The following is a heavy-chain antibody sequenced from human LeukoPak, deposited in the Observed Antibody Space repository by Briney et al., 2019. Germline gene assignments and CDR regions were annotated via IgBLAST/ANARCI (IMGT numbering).Heavy chain of an antibody. D-gene: IGHD3-22*01. J-gene: IGHJ6*02. V-gene: IGHV3-9*01. CDR2: ISWSSGTI. CDR1: GFTFNEYA. Sequence: PGRSLRLSCTASGFTFNEYAMHWVRQVPGKGPEWVLGISWSSGTIDYADSVKGRFTISRDNAKRSVYLQMNFLRDEDTALYYCAKSARLVITVRSPMDVWGQGTTVIVSS. CDR3: AKSARLVITVRSPMDV.